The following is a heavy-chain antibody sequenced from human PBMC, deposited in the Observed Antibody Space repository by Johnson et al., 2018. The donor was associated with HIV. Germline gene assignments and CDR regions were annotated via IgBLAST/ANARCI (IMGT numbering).Heavy chain of an antibody. V-gene: IGHV3-30*19. CDR3: DRGATATRGDAFDI. J-gene: IGHJ3*02. Sequence: QVQLVESGGGVVQPGRSLRLSCAASGFTFSDYDIHWVRQAPGKGLEWVSVVWSDGNNRYYANSVKGRFTISRDNSKNTLYLQMSSLSAEDMAVYYCDRGATATRGDAFDIWGQGTMVTVSS. CDR2: VWSDGNNR. D-gene: IGHD4-17*01. CDR1: GFTFSDYD.